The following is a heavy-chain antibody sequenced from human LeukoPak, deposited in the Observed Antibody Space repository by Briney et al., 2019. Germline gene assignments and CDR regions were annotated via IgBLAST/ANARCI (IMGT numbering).Heavy chain of an antibody. CDR3: ARDSITGDNSLDY. D-gene: IGHD7-27*01. V-gene: IGHV3-33*05. Sequence: GGSLRLSCAASGFTFSTYAMQWVRQAPGKGLEWVAVILGGGSKAHYADSVRGRFTVSRDNSKNTLYLQMNSLRAEDTAVYYCARDSITGDNSLDYWGRGTLVTVSS. J-gene: IGHJ4*02. CDR1: GFTFSTYA. CDR2: ILGGGSKA.